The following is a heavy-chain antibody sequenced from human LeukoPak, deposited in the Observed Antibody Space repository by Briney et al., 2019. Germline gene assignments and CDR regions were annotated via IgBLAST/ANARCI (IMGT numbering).Heavy chain of an antibody. D-gene: IGHD1/OR15-1a*01. Sequence: GGSLRLSCAASGFIFINYAMNWVRQATGQGLEWVSYISRSSSTIYYADAVKGRFTSSRDDAKNSLYLQMDSLRDEDTAVYFCATDGTRWDFQHWGQGTLVTVSS. CDR3: ATDGTRWDFQH. J-gene: IGHJ1*01. CDR1: GFIFINYA. CDR2: ISRSSSTI. V-gene: IGHV3-48*02.